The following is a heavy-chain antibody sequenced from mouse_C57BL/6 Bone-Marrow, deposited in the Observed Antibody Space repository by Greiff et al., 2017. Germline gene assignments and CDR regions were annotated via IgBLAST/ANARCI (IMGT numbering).Heavy chain of an antibody. CDR3: ARDYDVDY. D-gene: IGHD2-4*01. Sequence: QVQLQQSGAELVRPGASVKLSCKASGYTFTDYCINWVKQRPGQGLEWIARIYPGSGNTYYNEKFKGKATLTAEKSSSTAYMQLSSLTSEDSAVYFCARDYDVDYWGQGTTLTVSS. CDR2: IYPGSGNT. V-gene: IGHV1-76*01. CDR1: GYTFTDYC. J-gene: IGHJ2*01.